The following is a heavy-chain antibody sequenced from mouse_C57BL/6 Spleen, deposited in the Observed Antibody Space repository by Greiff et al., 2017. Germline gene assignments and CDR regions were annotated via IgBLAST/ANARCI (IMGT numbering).Heavy chain of an antibody. V-gene: IGHV1-61*01. D-gene: IGHD4-1*01. Sequence: QVQLQQPGAELVRPGSSVKLSCKASGYTFTSYWMDWVKQRPGQGLEWIGNIFPSDSETHYNQKFKDKATLTVDNSSSTAYMQLSSLTAEDSAVYYCARNWDGDYWGQGTTLTVSS. CDR1: GYTFTSYW. J-gene: IGHJ2*01. CDR3: ARNWDGDY. CDR2: IFPSDSET.